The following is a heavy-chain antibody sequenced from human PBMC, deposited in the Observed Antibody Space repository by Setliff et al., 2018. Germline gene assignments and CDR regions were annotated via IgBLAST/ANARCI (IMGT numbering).Heavy chain of an antibody. CDR1: GFTFNDYY. CDR3: STKGVPGT. J-gene: IGHJ4*02. V-gene: IGHV3-11*01. D-gene: IGHD6-19*01. Sequence: GGSLRLSCAASGFTFNDYYMSWIRQTPGKGLEWVAYISRGATSIYYADSVKGRFTISRDDATNSLYLQMNSLRAEDTAVYYCSTKGVPGTGGQGTLVTVSS. CDR2: ISRGATSI.